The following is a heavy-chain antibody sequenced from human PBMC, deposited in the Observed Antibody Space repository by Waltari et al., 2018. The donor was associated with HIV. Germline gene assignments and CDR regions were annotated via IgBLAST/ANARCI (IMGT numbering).Heavy chain of an antibody. CDR3: ARERDAFDI. CDR1: GLTVNSYY. J-gene: IGHJ3*02. Sequence: EVQLVESGGGLIQPGGSLRLSCAASGLTVNSYYMSWVRQAPGKGLECVSVIYSAGCTYYAASVRGRFTISRDLSKNTLYLQMHSLRAEDTAVYYCARERDAFDIWGQGTMVTVSS. V-gene: IGHV3-53*01. CDR2: IYSAGCT.